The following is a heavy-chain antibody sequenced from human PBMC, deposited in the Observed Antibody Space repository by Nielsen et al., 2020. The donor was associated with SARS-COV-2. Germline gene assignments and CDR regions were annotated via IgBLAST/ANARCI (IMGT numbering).Heavy chain of an antibody. CDR3: ARDQLLSYYYYYYGMDV. V-gene: IGHV1-2*04. Sequence: ASVKVSCKASGYTFTGYYMHWVRQAPGQGLEWMGWINPNSGGTNYAQKFQGWVTMTRDTSISTAYMELSRLRSDDTAVYYCARDQLLSYYYYYYGMDVWGQGTTVTVSS. CDR1: GYTFTGYY. D-gene: IGHD2-2*01. J-gene: IGHJ6*02. CDR2: INPNSGGT.